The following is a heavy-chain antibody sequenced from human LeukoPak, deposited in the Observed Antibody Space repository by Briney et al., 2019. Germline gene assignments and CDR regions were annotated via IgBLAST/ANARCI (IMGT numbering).Heavy chain of an antibody. D-gene: IGHD2-15*01. J-gene: IGHJ5*02. CDR1: GVSLSDHY. CDR3: AREPGYCSGGSCYGGWFDP. Sequence: PSETLSLTCAVYGVSLSDHYWSWFRQPPGKGLEWIGEINPRGSTIYNPSLKSRVTISVDTSKNQFYLTLSPVTAADTAVYYCAREPGYCSGGSCYGGWFDPWGQGTLVTVSS. V-gene: IGHV4-34*01. CDR2: INPRGST.